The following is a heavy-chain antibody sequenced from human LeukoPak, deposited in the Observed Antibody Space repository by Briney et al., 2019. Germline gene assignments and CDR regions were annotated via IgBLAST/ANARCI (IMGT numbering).Heavy chain of an antibody. CDR2: IYYSGST. J-gene: IGHJ5*02. CDR1: GGSLSSYY. D-gene: IGHD1-20*01. Sequence: SETLSLTCTVSGGSLSSYYWSCIRQPPGKGLEWIGYIYYSGSTNYNPSLKSRVTISVDTSKNQFSLKLRSVTAADTAVYYWGRVGNWNDGWFDPWGQGTLVTVSS. CDR3: GRVGNWNDGWFDP. V-gene: IGHV4-59*01.